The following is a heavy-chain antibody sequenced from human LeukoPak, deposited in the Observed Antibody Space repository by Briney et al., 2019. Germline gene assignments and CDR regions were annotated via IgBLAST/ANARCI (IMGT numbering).Heavy chain of an antibody. CDR2: ISYDGSNK. CDR1: GFTFSSYA. D-gene: IGHD2-21*02. J-gene: IGHJ6*03. Sequence: GGSLRLSCAASGFTFSSYAMHWVRQAPGKGLEWVAVISYDGSNKYYADSVKGRFTISRDNSKNTLYLQMNSLRAEDTAVYYCARDGPCGGDCYPYYYYYYMDVWGKGTTVTVSS. V-gene: IGHV3-30*04. CDR3: ARDGPCGGDCYPYYYYYYMDV.